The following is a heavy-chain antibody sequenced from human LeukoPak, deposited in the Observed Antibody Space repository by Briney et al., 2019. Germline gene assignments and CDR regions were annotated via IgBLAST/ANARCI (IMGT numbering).Heavy chain of an antibody. Sequence: SQTLSLTCSVSGASISSDTYFWSWIRQPAGKGLEWIGRISCTGRTDYNPSLTSRVTISIDTSKNHFSMDLSSVTAADTAVYYCAKGAGPPWFDPWGQGTLVTVSS. CDR3: AKGAGPPWFDP. D-gene: IGHD6-19*01. V-gene: IGHV4-61*02. J-gene: IGHJ5*02. CDR1: GASISSDTYF. CDR2: ISCTGRT.